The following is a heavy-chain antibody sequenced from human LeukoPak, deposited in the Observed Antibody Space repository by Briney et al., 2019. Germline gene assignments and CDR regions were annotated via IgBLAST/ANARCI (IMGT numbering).Heavy chain of an antibody. V-gene: IGHV3-53*01. CDR2: IYSGGST. D-gene: IGHD6-19*01. J-gene: IGHJ3*02. CDR3: ARLHSSGWYADI. Sequence: GGSLRLSCAASGFTFSSYAMSWVRQAPGKGLDWVSVIYSGGSTYYADSVKGRFTISRDNSKNTLYLQMNSLRAEDTAVYYCARLHSSGWYADIWGQGTMVTVSS. CDR1: GFTFSSYA.